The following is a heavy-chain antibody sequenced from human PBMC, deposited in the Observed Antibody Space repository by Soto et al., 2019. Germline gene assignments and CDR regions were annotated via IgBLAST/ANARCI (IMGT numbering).Heavy chain of an antibody. CDR1: GFTFSIYA. CDR2: ISGSGGST. CDR3: AKCGARYRVLFYGS. D-gene: IGHD2-2*01. J-gene: IGHJ4*02. V-gene: IGHV3-23*01. Sequence: PGGSLRLSCAASGFTFSIYALTWVRRAPGKGLEWISGISGSGGSTYYADFVKGRFTISRDNSMHTLYLQMDSLSAEDTAIYYCAKCGARYRVLFYGSWGQGTLV.